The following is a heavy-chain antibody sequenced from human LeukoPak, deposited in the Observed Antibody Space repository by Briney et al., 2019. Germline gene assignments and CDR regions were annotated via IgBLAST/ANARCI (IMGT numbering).Heavy chain of an antibody. V-gene: IGHV1-8*01. CDR2: MNPNSGNT. CDR1: GYAFTSYD. CDR3: AIVVVAAGSFP. Sequence: ASVKVSCRASGYAFTSYDINWVRQATGQGLEWMGWMNPNSGNTGYAQKFQGRVTMTRNTSISTAYMELSSLRSEDTAVYYCAIVVVAAGSFPWGQGTLVTVSS. D-gene: IGHD2-15*01. J-gene: IGHJ5*02.